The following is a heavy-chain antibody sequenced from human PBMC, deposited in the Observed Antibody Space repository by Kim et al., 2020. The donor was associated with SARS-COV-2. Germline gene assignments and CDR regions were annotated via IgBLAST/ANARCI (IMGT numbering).Heavy chain of an antibody. V-gene: IGHV3-21*01. CDR2: ISSSSSYI. CDR3: ARDQSSSWSNDDAFDI. Sequence: GGSLRLSCAASGFTFSSYSMNWVRQAPGKGLEWVSSISSSSSYIYYADSVKGRFTISRDNAKNSLYLQMNSLRAEDTAVYYCARDQSSSWSNDDAFDIWGQGTMVTVSS. CDR1: GFTFSSYS. J-gene: IGHJ3*02. D-gene: IGHD6-13*01.